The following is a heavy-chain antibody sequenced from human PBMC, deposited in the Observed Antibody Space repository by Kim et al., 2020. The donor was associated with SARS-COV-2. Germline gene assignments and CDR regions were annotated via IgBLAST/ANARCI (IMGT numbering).Heavy chain of an antibody. V-gene: IGHV3-33*01. J-gene: IGHJ4*02. CDR3: ARGYCGTATCYTGGTYFDF. D-gene: IGHD2-2*02. CDR2: IWYDGSNE. CDR1: GFTFSTYG. Sequence: GGCLRLSCAASGFTFSTYGMHWVRQAPGKGLEWVATIWYDGSNEYYPDSVKGRFTVSRDNSKNTLYLQMNSLRAEETAVYYCARGYCGTATCYTGGTYFDFWGRGTLVTVSS.